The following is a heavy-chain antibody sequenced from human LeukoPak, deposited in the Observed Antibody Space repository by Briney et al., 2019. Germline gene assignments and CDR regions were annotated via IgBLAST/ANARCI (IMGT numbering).Heavy chain of an antibody. CDR2: INHSGST. CDR3: ARVEWGYDFWSGYYENWFDP. D-gene: IGHD3-3*01. Sequence: SETLSLTCAVYGGSFSGYYWSWIRQPPGKGLEWIGEINHSGSTNYNPSLKSRVTISVDTSKNQFSLKLSSVTAADTAVYYCARVEWGYDFWSGYYENWFDPWGQGTLVSVAS. J-gene: IGHJ5*02. CDR1: GGSFSGYY. V-gene: IGHV4-34*01.